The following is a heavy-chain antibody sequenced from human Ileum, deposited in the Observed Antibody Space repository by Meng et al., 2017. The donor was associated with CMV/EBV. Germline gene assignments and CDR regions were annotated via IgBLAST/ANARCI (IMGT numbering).Heavy chain of an antibody. V-gene: IGHV4-34*01. CDR2: INHSGST. Sequence: QGQLQQGGSGGLKPSETLAPPCAVSGASFSGYYWSWIRQPPGKGLEWIGEINHSGSTNDNPSLKSRVTVSVDTSKNHFSLKLSSVTAADTAVYYCARGDDSSGYYWNRWGYWGQGTLVTVSS. D-gene: IGHD3-22*01. CDR1: GASFSGYY. CDR3: ARGDDSSGYYWNRWGY. J-gene: IGHJ4*02.